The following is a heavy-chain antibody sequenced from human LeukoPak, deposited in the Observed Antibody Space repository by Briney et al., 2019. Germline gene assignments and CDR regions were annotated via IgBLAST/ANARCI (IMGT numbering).Heavy chain of an antibody. D-gene: IGHD5-18*01. CDR2: ITGGGINT. CDR1: GFTFSNYG. J-gene: IGHJ3*02. Sequence: GGSLRLSCAASGFTFSNYGMTWVRQAPGKGLEWVSAITGGGINTYYADSVKGRFTISRDNSKNTLYLRMNSLRADDTAVYHCAKFGGYGPPDAFDIWGQGTKVTVSS. CDR3: AKFGGYGPPDAFDI. V-gene: IGHV3-23*01.